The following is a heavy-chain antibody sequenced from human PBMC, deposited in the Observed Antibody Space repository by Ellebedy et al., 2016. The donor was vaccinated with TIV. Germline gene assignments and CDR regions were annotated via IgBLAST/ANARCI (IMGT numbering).Heavy chain of an antibody. CDR3: ARGVTSKAQFDF. D-gene: IGHD2-21*02. V-gene: IGHV3-23*01. CDR2: ISGSGGST. J-gene: IGHJ4*02. Sequence: GESLKISCAASGFIFNNYALTWARQAPGEGLECVSGISGSGGSTNYANSVKGRFTISRDNSKNTLYLQMNSLRAEDTAVYYCARGVTSKAQFDFWGQGTLVTVSS. CDR1: GFIFNNYA.